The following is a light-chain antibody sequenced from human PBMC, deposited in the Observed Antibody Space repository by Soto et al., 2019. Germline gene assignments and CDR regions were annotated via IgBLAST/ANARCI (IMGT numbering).Light chain of an antibody. CDR3: QQSYSTPLT. J-gene: IGKJ4*01. V-gene: IGKV1-39*01. CDR1: QGINNY. CDR2: AAS. Sequence: IQLTQSPSSLSASVGDRVTITCRASQGINNYLAWYQQKPGEAPKLLIYAASSLQSGVPSRFSGSGSGTDFTLTISSLQPEDFATYYCQQSYSTPLTFGGGTKVDIK.